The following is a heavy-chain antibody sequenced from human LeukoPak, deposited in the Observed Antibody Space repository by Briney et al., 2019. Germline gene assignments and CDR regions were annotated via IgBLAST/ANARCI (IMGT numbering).Heavy chain of an antibody. D-gene: IGHD1-14*01. J-gene: IGHJ4*02. Sequence: PGRSLRLSCAASGFTFSSYGMHWVRQAPGKGLEWVAVISYDGSNKYYADSVKGRFTISRDNSKNTLYLQMNSLRAEDTAVYYCAREPEGLIDYWGQGTLVTVSS. CDR2: ISYDGSNK. V-gene: IGHV3-30*03. CDR1: GFTFSSYG. CDR3: AREPEGLIDY.